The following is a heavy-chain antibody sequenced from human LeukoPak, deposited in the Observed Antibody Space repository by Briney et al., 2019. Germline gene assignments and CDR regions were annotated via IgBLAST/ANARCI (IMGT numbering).Heavy chain of an antibody. CDR1: GFTLSLYN. CDR3: ARERDDSSGYFIWFDP. V-gene: IGHV3-48*01. Sequence: GGSLRLSCVVSGFTLSLYNMDWVRQAPGRGPEWVSFIDRSGTMIFYADSVKGRFTISRDNAKNTLYLQLNSLRVEDTALYYCARERDDSSGYFIWFDPWGQGTLVTVSS. J-gene: IGHJ5*02. D-gene: IGHD3-22*01. CDR2: IDRSGTMI.